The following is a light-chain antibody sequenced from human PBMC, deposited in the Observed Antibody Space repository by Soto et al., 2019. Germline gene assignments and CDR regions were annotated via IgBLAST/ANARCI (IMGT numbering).Light chain of an antibody. J-gene: IGKJ1*01. Sequence: AIQLTQSPSSLSASVGDRVTITCRASQGISSALAWYQQKPGKAPKLLMYDVYRLQSGVQSRFSGSGYGTNFTLSITSLQPEDFATYYCKQNDVSPRTFGQGTKVDI. CDR1: QGISSA. CDR2: DVY. CDR3: KQNDVSPRT. V-gene: IGKV1-13*02.